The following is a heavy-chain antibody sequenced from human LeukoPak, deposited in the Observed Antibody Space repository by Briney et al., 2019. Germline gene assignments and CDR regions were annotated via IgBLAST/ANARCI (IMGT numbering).Heavy chain of an antibody. Sequence: GGSRRLSCAASGFTFSDYYMSWIRQAPGKGLEWVSYISSSGSTIYYADSVKGRFTISRDNSKNTVHLQMGSLRAEDMAVYYCARDGGGSPDYWGQGTLVTVSS. D-gene: IGHD1-26*01. J-gene: IGHJ4*02. CDR3: ARDGGGSPDY. CDR1: GFTFSDYY. V-gene: IGHV3-11*04. CDR2: ISSSGSTI.